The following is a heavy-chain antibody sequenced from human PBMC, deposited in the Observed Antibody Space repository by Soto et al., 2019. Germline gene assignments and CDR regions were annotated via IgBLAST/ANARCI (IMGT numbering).Heavy chain of an antibody. V-gene: IGHV3-23*01. CDR1: GFTFSNYD. J-gene: IGHJ4*02. D-gene: IGHD3-10*01. CDR3: AKDHFGSGSYRFDY. CDR2: ISDSGGNT. Sequence: GGALRLSCADSGFTFSNYDMNWCGHAAGKGLEWVSGISDSGGNTYYADSVKGRFTISRDNSKNTLYLQMTSLRAEDTAVYHCAKDHFGSGSYRFDYWGRGTLVTVSS.